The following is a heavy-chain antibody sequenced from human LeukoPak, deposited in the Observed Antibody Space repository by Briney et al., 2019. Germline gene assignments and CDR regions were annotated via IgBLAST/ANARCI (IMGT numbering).Heavy chain of an antibody. J-gene: IGHJ4*02. Sequence: GGSLRLSCAASGLTFSSYSMNWVRQAPGKGLEWVSSISSSSSYIYYADSVKGRFTISRDNSKNTLYLQMNSLRAEDTAVYYCAKGGSSWSSFDYWGQGTLVTVSS. CDR2: ISSSSSYI. CDR1: GLTFSSYS. V-gene: IGHV3-21*01. D-gene: IGHD6-13*01. CDR3: AKGGSSWSSFDY.